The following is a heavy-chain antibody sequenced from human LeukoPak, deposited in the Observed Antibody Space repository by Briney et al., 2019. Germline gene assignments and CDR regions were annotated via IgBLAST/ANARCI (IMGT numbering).Heavy chain of an antibody. CDR1: GFTLSGYA. Sequence: QPGGSLRLSCVASGFTLSGYAIHWVRRAPGKGLQWVAVISSDGREQYYAESVRGRFTIFGDNSRNTVSLQMSSLRIEDSAVFYCARVEGIAVAGAGNYYHYNGMDVWGQGTAVTVSS. J-gene: IGHJ6*02. V-gene: IGHV3-30*04. D-gene: IGHD6-19*01. CDR3: ARVEGIAVAGAGNYYHYNGMDV. CDR2: ISSDGREQ.